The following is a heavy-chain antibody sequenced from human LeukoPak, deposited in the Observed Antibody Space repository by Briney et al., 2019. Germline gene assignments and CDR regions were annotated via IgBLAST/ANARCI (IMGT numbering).Heavy chain of an antibody. D-gene: IGHD2-2*01. CDR3: ARHLVSCSITGCYGGYLFDI. CDR2: IYYSGST. Sequence: PSETLSLTCTVSGGSITSSTYYWGWIRQPPGKGLEWIGSIYYSGSTYSNPSLKSRLTISVDTSRNQFSLKLNSVTAADTAVYFCARHLVSCSITGCYGGYLFDIWGQGTMVTVSS. CDR1: GGSITSSTYY. J-gene: IGHJ3*02. V-gene: IGHV4-39*01.